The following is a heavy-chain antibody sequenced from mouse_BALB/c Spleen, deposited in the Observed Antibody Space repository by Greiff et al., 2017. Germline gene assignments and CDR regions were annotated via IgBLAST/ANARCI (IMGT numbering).Heavy chain of an antibody. V-gene: IGHV3-2*02. CDR2: ISYSGST. J-gene: IGHJ4*01. D-gene: IGHD1-1*01. CDR1: GYSITSDYA. CDR3: AREDYSHAMDY. Sequence: EVQLQESGPGLVKPSQSLSLTCTVTGYSITSDYAWNWIRQFPGNKLEWMGYISYSGSTSYNPSLKSRISITRDTSKNQFFLQLNSVTTEDTATYYCAREDYSHAMDYWGQGTSVTVSS.